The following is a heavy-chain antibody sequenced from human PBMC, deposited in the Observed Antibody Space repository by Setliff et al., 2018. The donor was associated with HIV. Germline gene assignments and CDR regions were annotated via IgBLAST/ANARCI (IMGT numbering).Heavy chain of an antibody. CDR2: IGYSGST. CDR3: ARWGENSGRPDWRAFDI. CDR1: GGSINYYY. V-gene: IGHV4-59*01. D-gene: IGHD1-26*01. J-gene: IGHJ3*02. Sequence: SETLSLTCTVSGGSINYYYWNWIRQSPGKGLEWIGFIGYSGSTSYNPSLNSRVTISVDTSKNQFSLKLSSVCTADTAVYSCARWGENSGRPDWRAFDIWGQGTMVTVSS.